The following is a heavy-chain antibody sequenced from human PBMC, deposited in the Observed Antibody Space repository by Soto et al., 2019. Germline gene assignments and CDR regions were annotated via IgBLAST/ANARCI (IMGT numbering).Heavy chain of an antibody. CDR2: IIPILGIA. CDR1: GGTFSSYT. Sequence: SVKVSCKASGGTFSSYTISWVRQAPEQGLEWMGRIIPILGIANYAQKFQGRVTITADKSTGTAYMELSSLRSEDTAVYYCARRRHDYGDYEVIFDYWGQGTLVTVSS. V-gene: IGHV1-69*02. CDR3: ARRRHDYGDYEVIFDY. J-gene: IGHJ4*02. D-gene: IGHD4-17*01.